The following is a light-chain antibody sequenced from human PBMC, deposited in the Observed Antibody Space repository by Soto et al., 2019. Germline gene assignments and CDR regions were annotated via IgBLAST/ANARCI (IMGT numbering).Light chain of an antibody. CDR3: LSYTSSITWV. CDR2: EVS. V-gene: IGLV2-14*01. Sequence: QSALTQPASVSGSPGQSITISCTGTTSDVGGYNFVSWYQQHPGKAPKLMIYEVSNRPSGVSHRFSGSKSGNTASLTISGLQAEDDADYYCLSYTSSITWVFGGGTKLTVL. CDR1: TSDVGGYNF. J-gene: IGLJ3*02.